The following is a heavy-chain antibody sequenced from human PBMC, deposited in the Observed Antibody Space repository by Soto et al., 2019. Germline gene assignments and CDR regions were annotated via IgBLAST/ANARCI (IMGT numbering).Heavy chain of an antibody. CDR2: IRSKANSYET. V-gene: IGHV3-73*01. CDR1: GFIFSDSG. D-gene: IGHD4-4*01. J-gene: IGHJ4*02. Sequence: EVQLVESGGGLVQPGGSLKLSCVASGFIFSDSGLHWVRQASGKGLEWVGRIRSKANSYETTYGESATGRFTISRDDSKNTAYLHMNSLKTEDTAVYYCTRHWISADYSRYFDYWGQGTLVTVSS. CDR3: TRHWISADYSRYFDY.